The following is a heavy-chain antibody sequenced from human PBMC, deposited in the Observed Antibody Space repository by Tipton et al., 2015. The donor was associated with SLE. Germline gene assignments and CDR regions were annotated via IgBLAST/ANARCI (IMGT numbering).Heavy chain of an antibody. V-gene: IGHV4-34*01. CDR1: GGSFSDYY. Sequence: TLSLTCAVYGGSFSDYYWSWIRQPPGKGLEWIGSIYYSGSTYYNPSLKSRVTISVDTSKNQFSLKLSSVTAADTAVYYCAGPGRDYGMDVWGQGTTVTVSS. J-gene: IGHJ6*02. CDR3: AGPGRDYGMDV. CDR2: IYYSGST.